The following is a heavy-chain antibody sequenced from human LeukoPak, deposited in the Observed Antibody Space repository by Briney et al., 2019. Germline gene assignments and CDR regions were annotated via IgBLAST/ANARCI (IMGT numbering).Heavy chain of an antibody. CDR2: ISSSGSTI. CDR1: GFTFSDYY. V-gene: IGHV3-11*04. D-gene: IGHD3-9*01. Sequence: GGSPRLSCAASGFTFSDYYMSWIRQAPGKGLDGVSYISSSGSTIYYADSVKGRFTISRGNAKNSLYLQMNSLRAEDTAVYYCARDSSLLRYFDWLFHWGQGTLVTVSS. J-gene: IGHJ5*02. CDR3: ARDSSLLRYFDWLFH.